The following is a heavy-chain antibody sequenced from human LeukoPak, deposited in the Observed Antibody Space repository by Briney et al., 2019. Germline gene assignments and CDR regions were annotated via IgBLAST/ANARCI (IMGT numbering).Heavy chain of an antibody. V-gene: IGHV4-59*13. D-gene: IGHD3-22*01. CDR1: GDSIRRYY. Sequence: SETLSLTCNVSGDSIRRYYWGWIRQPPGKGLEWIEYIYYSGSTHYNPSLKSRVTISVDTSKNQFSLKLSSVTAADTAVYYCARAADSSGPNFDYWGQGTLVTVSS. J-gene: IGHJ4*02. CDR2: IYYSGST. CDR3: ARAADSSGPNFDY.